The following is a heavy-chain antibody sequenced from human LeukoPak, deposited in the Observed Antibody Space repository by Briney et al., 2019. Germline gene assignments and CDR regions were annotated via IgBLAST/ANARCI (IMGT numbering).Heavy chain of an antibody. J-gene: IGHJ4*02. CDR1: GFAFDEHG. V-gene: IGHV3-20*04. Sequence: GGSLRLSCTASGFAFDEHGMSWVRQIPGKGLEWVSGINWSGGSTGYADPLRGRFTISRDNAKNSLYLQMDSLRAEDTALYYCARAPITSPFYFDYWGQGTLVTVSS. CDR3: ARAPITSPFYFDY. CDR2: INWSGGST. D-gene: IGHD2-2*01.